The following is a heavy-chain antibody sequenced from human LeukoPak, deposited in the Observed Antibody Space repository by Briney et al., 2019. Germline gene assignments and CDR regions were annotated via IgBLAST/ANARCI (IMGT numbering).Heavy chain of an antibody. D-gene: IGHD6-19*01. J-gene: IGHJ4*02. V-gene: IGHV1-69*13. CDR1: GGTFSSYA. CDR3: ARHSSGWLDYGFRKTPKPKYYFDY. Sequence: ASVKVSCKASGGTFSSYAISWVRQAPGQGLEWMGGITPIFGTANYAQKFQGRVTITADESTSTAYMELSSLRSEDTAVYYCARHSSGWLDYGFRKTPKPKYYFDYWGQGTLVTVSS. CDR2: ITPIFGTA.